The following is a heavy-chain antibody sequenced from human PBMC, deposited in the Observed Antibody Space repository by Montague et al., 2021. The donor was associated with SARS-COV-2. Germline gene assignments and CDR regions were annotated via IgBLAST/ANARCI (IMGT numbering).Heavy chain of an antibody. Sequence: SETLSLTCTVSGGSIRSHLWSWIRQSPGKGLEWIGYFDHAGTKKYNPSLKTRVTISGDTSKNQFSLRLTSVTTADTAIYYCVRSGGAPMDWGQGSLVTVSS. D-gene: IGHD3-10*01. CDR2: FDHAGTK. V-gene: IGHV4-59*11. J-gene: IGHJ4*02. CDR3: VRSGGAPMD. CDR1: GGSIRSHL.